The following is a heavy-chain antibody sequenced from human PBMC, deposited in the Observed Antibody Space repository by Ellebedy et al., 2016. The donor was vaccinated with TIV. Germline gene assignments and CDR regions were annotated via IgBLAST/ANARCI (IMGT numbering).Heavy chain of an antibody. J-gene: IGHJ4*02. CDR3: TRAPDYVWGSYGKYYFDY. V-gene: IGHV3-73*01. Sequence: PGGSLRLSCAASGLTFSGSAMHWVRQASGKGLEWVGRIRSKANSYATAYAASVKGRFTISRDDSKNTAYLQMNSLKTEDTAVYYCTRAPDYVWGSYGKYYFDYWGQGTLVTVSS. CDR2: IRSKANSYAT. D-gene: IGHD3-16*01. CDR1: GLTFSGSA.